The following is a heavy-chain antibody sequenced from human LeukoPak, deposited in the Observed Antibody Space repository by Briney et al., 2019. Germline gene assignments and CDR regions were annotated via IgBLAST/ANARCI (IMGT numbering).Heavy chain of an antibody. V-gene: IGHV1-24*01. Sequence: ASVKVSCKVSGYTRTELSMHWVRQAPGKGLEWMGGFDPEDGETIYAQKFQGRVTMTEDTSTDTAYMELSSLRSEDTAVYYCATTKLPFYAYDYWGQGTLVTVSS. CDR1: GYTRTELS. D-gene: IGHD5/OR15-5a*01. J-gene: IGHJ4*02. CDR2: FDPEDGET. CDR3: ATTKLPFYAYDY.